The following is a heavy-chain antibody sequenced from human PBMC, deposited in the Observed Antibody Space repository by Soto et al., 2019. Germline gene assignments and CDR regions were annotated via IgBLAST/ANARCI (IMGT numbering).Heavy chain of an antibody. V-gene: IGHV1-18*01. Sequence: GASVEVSCKASGYTFTSYGISWVRQAPGQGLEWMGWISAYNGNTNYAQKLQGRVTMTTDTSTSTAYMELRSLRSDDTAVYYCARDEESIAAAGTFDYWGQGTLVTVSS. J-gene: IGHJ4*02. CDR1: GYTFTSYG. D-gene: IGHD6-13*01. CDR3: ARDEESIAAAGTFDY. CDR2: ISAYNGNT.